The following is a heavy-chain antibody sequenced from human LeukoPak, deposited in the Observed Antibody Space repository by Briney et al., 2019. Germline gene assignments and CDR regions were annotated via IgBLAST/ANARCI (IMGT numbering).Heavy chain of an antibody. J-gene: IGHJ4*02. CDR3: AKGGQTDRFDY. Sequence: AGGSLRLSCAASGFTFSSYAMNWVRQAPGKGLEWVSGISGSGASTYYPASLKGRFTFSNDNTRNTMYLQMNSLTAENPAGLYFAKGGQTDRFDYWGQGALVTVSS. CDR1: GFTFSSYA. D-gene: IGHD5-12*01. CDR2: ISGSGAST. V-gene: IGHV3-23*01.